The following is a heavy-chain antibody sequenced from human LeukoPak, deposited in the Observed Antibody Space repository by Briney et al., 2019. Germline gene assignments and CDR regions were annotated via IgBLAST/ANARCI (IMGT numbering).Heavy chain of an antibody. V-gene: IGHV3-30-3*01. D-gene: IGHD5/OR15-5a*01. J-gene: IGHJ6*02. CDR2: ISYDGSNK. Sequence: GGSLRLSCAASGFTFSSYAIHWVRQAPGKGLEWVAVISYDGSNKYYADSVKGRFTISRDNSKNTLYLQMNSLRAEDTAVYYCARDVSSSPMYYYYGMDVWGQGTTVTVSS. CDR3: ARDVSSSPMYYYYGMDV. CDR1: GFTFSSYA.